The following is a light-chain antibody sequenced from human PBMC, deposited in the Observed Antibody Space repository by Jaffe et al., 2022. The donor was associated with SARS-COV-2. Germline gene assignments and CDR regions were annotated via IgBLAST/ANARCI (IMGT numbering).Light chain of an antibody. CDR1: QTISSY. Sequence: DIQMTQSPSTLSAFVGDRVTITCRASQTISSYLAWYQQKPGKAPKLLIYKVSNLENGVPSRFSGSGSGTEFTLTISSLQPDDFATYYCHEYNSYSWTFGQGTKVEIK. CDR2: KVS. J-gene: IGKJ1*01. CDR3: HEYNSYSWT. V-gene: IGKV1-5*03.